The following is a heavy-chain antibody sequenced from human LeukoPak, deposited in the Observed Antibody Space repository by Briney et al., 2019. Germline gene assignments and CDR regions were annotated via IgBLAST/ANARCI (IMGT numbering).Heavy chain of an antibody. D-gene: IGHD4-17*01. CDR1: GYTFSSYG. V-gene: IGHV3-30*18. J-gene: IGHJ6*02. Sequence: GGSLRLSCAASGYTFSSYGMPWVRQAPGKGLEWVAVISYDGSNKYYADSVKGRFTISRDNSKNTLYLQMNSLRAEDTAVYYCAKGYGDYGYYGMDVWGQGTTVTVSS. CDR2: ISYDGSNK. CDR3: AKGYGDYGYYGMDV.